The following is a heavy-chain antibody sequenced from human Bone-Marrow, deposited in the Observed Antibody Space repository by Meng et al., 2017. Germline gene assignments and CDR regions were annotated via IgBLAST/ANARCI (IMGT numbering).Heavy chain of an antibody. J-gene: IGHJ4*02. CDR3: ARESGSYFRVDY. D-gene: IGHD1-26*01. CDR1: GGSVSSGSYY. CDR2: IYYSGST. Sequence: SETLSLTCTVSGGSVSSGSYYWSWIRQPPGKGLEWIGYIYYSGSTNYNPSLKSRVTISVDTSKNQFSRKLSSVTAADTAVYYCARESGSYFRVDYWGQGTLVTVSS. V-gene: IGHV4-61*01.